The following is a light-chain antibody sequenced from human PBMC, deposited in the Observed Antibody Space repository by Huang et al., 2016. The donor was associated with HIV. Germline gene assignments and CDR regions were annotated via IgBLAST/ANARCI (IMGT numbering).Light chain of an antibody. CDR3: QQYDNWPPLT. Sequence: EIVMTQSPATLSVSPGERATLSCRASQSISSNLAWYQQKPGQAPRLLMDGASTRATGIPATFSGSGSGTEFTLTISSLQSEDFAVYYCQQYDNWPPLTFGGGTKVEIK. J-gene: IGKJ4*01. CDR2: GAS. V-gene: IGKV3D-15*01. CDR1: QSISSN.